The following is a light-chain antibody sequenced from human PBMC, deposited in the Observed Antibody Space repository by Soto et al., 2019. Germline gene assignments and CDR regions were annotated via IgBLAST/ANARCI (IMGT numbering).Light chain of an antibody. Sequence: DIQMTQSPSSLAASVGDRVTITCRASQSISSYLNWYQQKQGKXXKXXIYAASTLQSGVPSRFSGSGSGTELTITISSLQPEDGATYYGQQLNSYPLTFGGGTKVDIK. V-gene: IGKV1-9*01. CDR2: AAS. CDR3: QQLNSYPLT. CDR1: QSISSY. J-gene: IGKJ4*01.